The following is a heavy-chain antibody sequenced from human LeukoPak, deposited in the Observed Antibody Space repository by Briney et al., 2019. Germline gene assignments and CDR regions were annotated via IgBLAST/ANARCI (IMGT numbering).Heavy chain of an antibody. V-gene: IGHV3-30*02. CDR1: PLTFSSYG. CDR2: IEYDGSNQ. D-gene: IGHD2-8*01. Sequence: GGSLRRSCAASPLTFSSYGRHWVRQAPGKGLEWVAYIEYDGSNQQYADSVKGRFSISRDSSKNILYLQMNSLRAEDTAVYYCAKDRCSNGVGCYYYYMDVWGKGTTVTISS. CDR3: AKDRCSNGVGCYYYYMDV. J-gene: IGHJ6*03.